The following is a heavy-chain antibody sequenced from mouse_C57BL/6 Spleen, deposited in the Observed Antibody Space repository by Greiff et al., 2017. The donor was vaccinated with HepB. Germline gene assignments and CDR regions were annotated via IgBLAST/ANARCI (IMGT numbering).Heavy chain of an antibody. J-gene: IGHJ4*01. Sequence: QVQLQQPGAELVMPGASVKLSCKASGYTFTSYWMHWVKQRPGQGIEWIGEIDPSDSYTNYNQKFKGKSTLTVDKSSSTAYMQLSSLTSEDSAVYYCARITTVLDYWGQGTSVTVSS. CDR3: ARITTVLDY. V-gene: IGHV1-69*01. CDR2: IDPSDSYT. CDR1: GYTFTSYW. D-gene: IGHD1-1*01.